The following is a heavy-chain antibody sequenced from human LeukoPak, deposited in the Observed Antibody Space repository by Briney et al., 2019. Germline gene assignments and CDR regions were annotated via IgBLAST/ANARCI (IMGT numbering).Heavy chain of an antibody. D-gene: IGHD6-13*01. CDR3: ARDSSSRTDAFDI. Sequence: SETLSLTCTVSGGSISSSSYYWSWIRQPPGKGLEWIGYIYYSGSTNYNPSLKSRVTISVDTSKNQFSLKLSSVTAADTAVYYCARDSSSRTDAFDIWGQGTMVTVSS. CDR2: IYYSGST. V-gene: IGHV4-61*01. CDR1: GGSISSSSYY. J-gene: IGHJ3*02.